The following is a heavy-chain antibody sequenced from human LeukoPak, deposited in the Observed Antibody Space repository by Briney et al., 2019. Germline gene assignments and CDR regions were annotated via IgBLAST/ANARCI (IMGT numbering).Heavy chain of an antibody. D-gene: IGHD3-16*01. CDR1: SGSISGTDYY. CDR3: ARLVLSYGNAFDH. J-gene: IGHJ4*02. CDR2: INYRGST. V-gene: IGHV4-39*02. Sequence: SETLSLTCTVSSGSISGTDYYWCWIRQPPGKGLEWIGSINYRGSTFYESSLKSRVTISVDTSKSHFSLRLSSVTAADTAVYYCARLVLSYGNAFDHWGQGTLVTVSS.